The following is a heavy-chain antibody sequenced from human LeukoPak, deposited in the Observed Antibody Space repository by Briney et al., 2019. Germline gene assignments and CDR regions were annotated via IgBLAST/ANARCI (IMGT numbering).Heavy chain of an antibody. D-gene: IGHD3-3*01. CDR1: GGSFSGYY. V-gene: IGHV4-34*01. CDR3: ARGDLKSGSN. J-gene: IGHJ4*02. Sequence: SETLSLTCAVYGGSFSGYYWSWIRQPPGKGLEWIGEVNHSGSTNYNPSLKSRVTISVDTSKNQFSLKLSSVSAADTAVYYCARGDLKSGSNWGQGTLVTVSS. CDR2: VNHSGST.